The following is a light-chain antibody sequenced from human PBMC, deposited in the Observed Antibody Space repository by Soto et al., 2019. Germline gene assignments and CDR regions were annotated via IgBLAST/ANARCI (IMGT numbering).Light chain of an antibody. CDR2: SNS. CDR1: RSNIGTNY. V-gene: IGLV1-47*02. J-gene: IGLJ3*02. Sequence: QSVLTQPPSASGTPGHRVTLSCSGRRSNIGTNYVYWYQQFPGTAPKLLIYSNSHRPSGVPDRFSGSKSGTSASLAISGLRSDDEADYYCAAWDDSLSGPVFGGGTKLTVL. CDR3: AAWDDSLSGPV.